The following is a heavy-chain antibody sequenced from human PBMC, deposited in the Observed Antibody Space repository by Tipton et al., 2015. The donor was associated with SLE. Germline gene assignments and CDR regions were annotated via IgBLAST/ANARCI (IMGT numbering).Heavy chain of an antibody. J-gene: IGHJ6*02. D-gene: IGHD2-15*01. V-gene: IGHV3-21*03. CDR3: ARDIVVVVPDYYYYYGMDV. Sequence: GSLRLSCAASGFTFSSYSMNWVRQAPGRGLEWVSSISSSSSYIYYADSVKGRFTISRDNAKNSLYLQMNSLRAEDTAVYYCARDIVVVVPDYYYYYGMDVWGQGTTVTVSS. CDR2: ISSSSSYI. CDR1: GFTFSSYS.